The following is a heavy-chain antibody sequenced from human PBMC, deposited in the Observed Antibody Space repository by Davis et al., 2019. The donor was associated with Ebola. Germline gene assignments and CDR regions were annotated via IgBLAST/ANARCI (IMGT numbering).Heavy chain of an antibody. CDR3: AIPISSIAARWAGTFDY. CDR2: ISGSGGST. J-gene: IGHJ4*02. CDR1: GFTFSSYA. V-gene: IGHV3-23*01. D-gene: IGHD6-6*01. Sequence: GGSLRFSCAASGFTFSSYAMSWVRQAPGKGLEWVSAISGSGGSTYHADSVKGRFTISRDSSKNTLYLQMNSLRAEDTAVYYCAIPISSIAARWAGTFDYWGQGTLVTISS.